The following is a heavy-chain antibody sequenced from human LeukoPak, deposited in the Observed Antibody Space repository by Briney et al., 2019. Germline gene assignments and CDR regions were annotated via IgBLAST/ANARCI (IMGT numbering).Heavy chain of an antibody. CDR3: AREGRQRAFDI. J-gene: IGHJ3*02. V-gene: IGHV4-39*07. D-gene: IGHD1-1*01. CDR1: GGSISSTTHY. CDR2: MHYSGST. Sequence: SETLSLTCTVSGGSISSTTHYWSWIRQPPGKGLGWIGSMHYSGSTYYNPSLKSRVTISVDRSKNQFSLKLSSVTAADTAVYYCAREGRQRAFDIWGQGTMVTVSS.